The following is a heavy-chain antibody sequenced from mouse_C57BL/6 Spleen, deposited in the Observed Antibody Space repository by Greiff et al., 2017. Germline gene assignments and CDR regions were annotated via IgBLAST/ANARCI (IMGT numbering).Heavy chain of an antibody. CDR1: GFTFSSYA. CDR2: ISDGGSYT. V-gene: IGHV5-4*03. Sequence: EVKLVESGGGLVKPGGSLKLSCAASGFTFSSYAMSWVRQTPEKRLEWVGTISDGGSYTYYPANVKGRFPISRDNAKTNLYLQMSHLKSEDTAMYYCARVTGKAMDYGGQGTSVTVSS. J-gene: IGHJ4*01. CDR3: ARVTGKAMDY. D-gene: IGHD2-1*01.